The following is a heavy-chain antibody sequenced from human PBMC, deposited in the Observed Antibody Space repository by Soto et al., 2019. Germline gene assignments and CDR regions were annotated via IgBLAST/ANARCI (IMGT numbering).Heavy chain of an antibody. Sequence: EVQLVESGGGLVKPGGSLRLSCVASEFSFSTYNMNWVRQAPGKGLEWVSFIRSTSSHIHYADSVKGRFTISRDNAKKSLYLQKNSLRAEDAAVYYCLKGLAADGYYGMDVWGQGTTVTVSS. V-gene: IGHV3-21*01. D-gene: IGHD6-13*01. CDR3: LKGLAADGYYGMDV. J-gene: IGHJ6*02. CDR1: EFSFSTYN. CDR2: IRSTSSHI.